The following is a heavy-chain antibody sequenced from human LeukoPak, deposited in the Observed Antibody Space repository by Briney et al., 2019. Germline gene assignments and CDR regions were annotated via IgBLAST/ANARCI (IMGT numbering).Heavy chain of an antibody. CDR3: ARRDGVVTHDAFDI. D-gene: IGHD3-22*01. J-gene: IGHJ3*02. CDR2: IIPIFGTA. CDR1: GGTFSSYA. Sequence: SVKVSCKASGGTFSSYAISWVRQAPGQGLGWMGGIIPIFGTANYAQKFQGRVTITADESTSTAYMELSSLRSEGTAVYYCARRDGVVTHDAFDIWGQGTMVTVSS. V-gene: IGHV1-69*13.